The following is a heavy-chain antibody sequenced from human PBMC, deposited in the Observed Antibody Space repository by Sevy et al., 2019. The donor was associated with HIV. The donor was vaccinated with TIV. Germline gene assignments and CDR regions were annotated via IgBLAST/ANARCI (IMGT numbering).Heavy chain of an antibody. CDR2: ISGSGSRT. D-gene: IGHD3-22*01. CDR1: GFSFDSYG. Sequence: GGSLRLSCAVSGFSFDSYGMTWVRQAPGKGLEWVSGISGSGSRTYYADSVKGRFIISRDNSKNTLDLQMNSHRSEDTGIYYCAKGGGGHYDPDEIGYYFYYYNMDVWGKGTTVTVSS. J-gene: IGHJ6*03. CDR3: AKGGGGHYDPDEIGYYFYYYNMDV. V-gene: IGHV3-23*01.